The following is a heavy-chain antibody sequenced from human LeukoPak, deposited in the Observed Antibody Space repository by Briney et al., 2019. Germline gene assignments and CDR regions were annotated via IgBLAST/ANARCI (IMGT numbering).Heavy chain of an antibody. V-gene: IGHV1-46*02. J-gene: IGHJ5*02. CDR2: VNPSGGST. D-gene: IGHD2-2*01. CDR3: ARGDCSSTSCYRFDPNNWFDP. CDR1: GYSLNNYY. Sequence: ASVKVSCKAFGYSLNNYYVHWVRQAPGQGLEWMGEVNPSGGSTSYAQKFQDRVTMTRDMSTSTVYMALSSPRSEDTAVYYCARGDCSSTSCYRFDPNNWFDPWGQGTLVTVSS.